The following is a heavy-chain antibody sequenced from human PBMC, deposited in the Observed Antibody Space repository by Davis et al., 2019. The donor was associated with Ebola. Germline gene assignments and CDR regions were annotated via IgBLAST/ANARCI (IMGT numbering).Heavy chain of an antibody. J-gene: IGHJ6*02. Sequence: GESLKISCAASGFTFSGSAMHWVRQASGKGLEWVGRIRSKANSYATAYAASVKGRFTISRDDSKNTAYLQMNSLKTEDTAVYYCASGSQSRNYYYYGMDVWGQGTTVTVSS. CDR1: GFTFSGSA. CDR2: IRSKANSYAT. CDR3: ASGSQSRNYYYYGMDV. V-gene: IGHV3-73*01.